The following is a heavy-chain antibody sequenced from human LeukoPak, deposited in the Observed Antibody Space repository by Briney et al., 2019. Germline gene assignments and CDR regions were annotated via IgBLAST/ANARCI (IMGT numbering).Heavy chain of an antibody. V-gene: IGHV3-30*18. Sequence: PGGSLRLSCAASGFTFSSHWMHWVRQAPGKGLEWVAVISYDGSNEYYSDSVKGRFTISRDNAKNTLYLQMNSLRAEDTAVYYCAKTPQASVSRGIIIPHFDYWGQGTLVTVSS. D-gene: IGHD3-10*01. J-gene: IGHJ4*02. CDR3: AKTPQASVSRGIIIPHFDY. CDR1: GFTFSSHW. CDR2: ISYDGSNE.